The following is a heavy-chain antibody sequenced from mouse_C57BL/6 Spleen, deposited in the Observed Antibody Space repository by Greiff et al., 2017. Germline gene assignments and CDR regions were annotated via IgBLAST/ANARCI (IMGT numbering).Heavy chain of an antibody. D-gene: IGHD2-4*01. J-gene: IGHJ1*03. V-gene: IGHV2-6*01. Sequence: VQVVESGPGLVAPSQSLSLTCTVSGFSLTSYGVDWVRQSPGKGLEWLGVIWGVGSTNYNSAFKSRLSISKDNSKSQVFLKMNSLQTDDTAMYYCARSGYDYADWYFDVWGTGTTVTVSS. CDR1: GFSLTSYG. CDR2: IWGVGST. CDR3: ARSGYDYADWYFDV.